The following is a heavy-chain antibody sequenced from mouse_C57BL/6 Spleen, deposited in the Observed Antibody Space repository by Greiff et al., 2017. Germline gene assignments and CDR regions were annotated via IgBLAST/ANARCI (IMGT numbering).Heavy chain of an antibody. J-gene: IGHJ4*01. CDR1: GFTFSSYA. CDR2: ISDGGSYT. CDR3: ARGGYDPYYYAMDY. V-gene: IGHV5-4*03. Sequence: EVKLMESGGGLVKPGGSLKLSCAASGFTFSSYAMSWVRQTPEKRLEWVATISDGGSYTYYPDNVKGRFTISRDNAKNNLYLQMSHLKSEDTAMYYCARGGYDPYYYAMDYWGQGTSVTVSS. D-gene: IGHD2-3*01.